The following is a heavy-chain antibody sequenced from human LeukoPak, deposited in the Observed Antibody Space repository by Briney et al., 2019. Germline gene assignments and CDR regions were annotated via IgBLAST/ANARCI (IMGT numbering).Heavy chain of an antibody. V-gene: IGHV4-59*01. CDR2: IYHSGST. J-gene: IGHJ6*02. CDR1: GGSISSYY. Sequence: SETLSLTCTVSGGSISSYYWSWIRQPPGKGLEWIGHIYHSGSTNYNPSLKSRVTISVDTSKNQFSLKLSSVTAADTAVYYCASSWYSPYYYGMDVWGQGTTVTVSS. CDR3: ASSWYSPYYYGMDV. D-gene: IGHD6-13*01.